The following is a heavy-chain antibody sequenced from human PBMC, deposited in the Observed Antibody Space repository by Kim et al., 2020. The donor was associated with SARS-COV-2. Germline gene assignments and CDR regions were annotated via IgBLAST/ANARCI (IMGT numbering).Heavy chain of an antibody. CDR3: ARDLNPGDGMDV. V-gene: IGHV1-46*01. CDR2: INPSGGST. CDR1: GYTFTSYY. J-gene: IGHJ6*02. D-gene: IGHD3-10*01. Sequence: ASVKVSCKSSGYTFTSYYMHWVRQAPGQGREWMGIINPSGGSTSYAQKFQGRVTMTRDTSTSTVYMELSSLRSEDTAVYYCARDLNPGDGMDVWGQGTTVTVSS.